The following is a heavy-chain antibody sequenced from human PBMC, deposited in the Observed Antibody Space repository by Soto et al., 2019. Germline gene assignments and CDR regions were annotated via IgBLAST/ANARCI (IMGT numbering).Heavy chain of an antibody. D-gene: IGHD2-15*01. Sequence: QVQLQESGPELVKPSQTLSLTCTVSGGSISSNCHYWTWIRQHPGKGLEWIAYIYYTGNTYYNPSLKSRLSISVDTSKNQFSLTLRSVTAADTAVYYCAREQWGYDSWGQGTLVTVSS. J-gene: IGHJ4*02. CDR3: AREQWGYDS. CDR1: GGSISSNCHY. V-gene: IGHV4-31*03. CDR2: IYYTGNT.